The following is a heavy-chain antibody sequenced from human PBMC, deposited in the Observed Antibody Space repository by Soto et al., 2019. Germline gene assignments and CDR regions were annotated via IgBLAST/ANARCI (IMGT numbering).Heavy chain of an antibody. Sequence: EVQLLESGGGLVQPGGSLRLSCAASGFTFSTYAMTWVRQAPGKGLEWVSTVSGSGDYTYYAASVEGRFTVSRDNSKNTVFLQMNSLRAEDTALYYCAKDRFFDILTASYNDYYPYGLDVWGQGTTVTVSS. J-gene: IGHJ6*02. V-gene: IGHV3-23*01. CDR1: GFTFSTYA. CDR3: AKDRFFDILTASYNDYYPYGLDV. CDR2: VSGSGDYT. D-gene: IGHD3-9*01.